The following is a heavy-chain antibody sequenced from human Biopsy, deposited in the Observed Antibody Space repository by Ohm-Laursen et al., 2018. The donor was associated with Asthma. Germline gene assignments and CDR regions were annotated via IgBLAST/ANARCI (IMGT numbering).Heavy chain of an antibody. CDR3: ARRAGSCISRTCYSLDF. CDR1: GGTFNTYV. V-gene: IGHV1-69*13. D-gene: IGHD2-2*01. Sequence: SVKISCKSLGGTFNTYVIGWVRQAPGQGLEWMGGINSVFGTTTYPQKFQDRVTITADDSTSTVYMELSSLRSEDTAVYYCARRAGSCISRTCYSLDFWGQGTLVTVSS. CDR2: INSVFGTT. J-gene: IGHJ4*02.